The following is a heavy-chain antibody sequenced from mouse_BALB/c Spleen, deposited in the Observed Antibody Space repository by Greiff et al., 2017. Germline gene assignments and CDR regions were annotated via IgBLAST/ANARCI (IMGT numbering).Heavy chain of an antibody. D-gene: IGHD2-10*02. J-gene: IGHJ3*01. CDR1: GFTFSSYA. CDR2: ISSGGSYT. CDR3: AREYGNYSWFAY. V-gene: IGHV5-9-4*01. Sequence: EVKLVESGGGLVKPGGSLKLSCAASGFTFSSYAMSWVRQSPEKRLEWVAEISSGGSYTYYPDTVTGRFAISRDNAKNTLYLEMSSLRSEDTAMYYCAREYGNYSWFAYWGQGTLVTVSA.